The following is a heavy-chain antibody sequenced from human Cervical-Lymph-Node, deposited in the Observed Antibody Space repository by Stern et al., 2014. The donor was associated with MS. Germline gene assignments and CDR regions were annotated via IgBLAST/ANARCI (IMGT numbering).Heavy chain of an antibody. CDR3: ARVHNWGSYFDY. J-gene: IGHJ4*02. CDR2: IYSGVTT. CDR1: GLNVSNNY. Sequence: EVQLVESGGGLIQPGGSLRLSCVVSGLNVSNNYMTWVRQAPGKGLEWVSVIYSGVTTYYADSLQGRFTISRDNSKNTLYLQMNSLRAEDTAVYYCARVHNWGSYFDYWGQGALVTVSS. D-gene: IGHD7-27*01. V-gene: IGHV3-53*01.